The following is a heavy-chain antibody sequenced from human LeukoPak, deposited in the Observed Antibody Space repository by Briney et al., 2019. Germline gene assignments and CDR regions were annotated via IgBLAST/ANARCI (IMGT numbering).Heavy chain of an antibody. J-gene: IGHJ4*02. CDR2: INPNSGGT. CDR1: GYTFSDYY. CDR3: ARLGHYDFWNGDY. D-gene: IGHD3-3*01. V-gene: IGHV1-2*02. Sequence: APVKVSCKASGYTFSDYYMHWVRQAPGQGLEWMGWINPNSGGTDYAQKFQGRVTMTRDTSISTAYMELSRLRSDDTAVYYCARLGHYDFWNGDYWGQGTLVTVSS.